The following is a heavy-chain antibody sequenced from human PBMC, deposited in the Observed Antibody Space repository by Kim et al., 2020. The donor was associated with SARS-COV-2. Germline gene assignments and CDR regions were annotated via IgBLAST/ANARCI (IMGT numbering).Heavy chain of an antibody. J-gene: IGHJ4*02. CDR2: IFYSGST. CDR1: SDSFSAYY. Sequence: SETLSLTCTVSSDSFSAYYWSWIRQIPGKGLEWIGYIFYSGSTNYNPSLKSRATISWDTSRNQFSLDLTSVTRADTAVYYCARSEGRASWHQFDYWGQGVVVTVSS. V-gene: IGHV4-59*01. CDR3: ARSEGRASWHQFDY.